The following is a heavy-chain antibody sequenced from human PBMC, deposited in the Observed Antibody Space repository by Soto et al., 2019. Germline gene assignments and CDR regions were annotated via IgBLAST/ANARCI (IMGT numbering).Heavy chain of an antibody. CDR1: GCIFSSYA. J-gene: IGHJ3*02. CDR3: SKATLAPYSRGWITGGPSTFDM. CDR2: LSNNGAST. Sequence: EVQLLESGGGLVQPGGSLRLSCAASGCIFSSYAMSWVRQAPGKGLEWVSTLSNNGASTYYADSVKGRLTISRDNSKNQLHQQMHSLRAQDKAVYNCSKATLAPYSRGWITGGPSTFDMRGQGTMVTDTS. D-gene: IGHD6-19*01. V-gene: IGHV3-23*01.